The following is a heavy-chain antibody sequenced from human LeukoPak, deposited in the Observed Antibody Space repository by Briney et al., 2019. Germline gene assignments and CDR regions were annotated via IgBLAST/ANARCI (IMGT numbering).Heavy chain of an antibody. Sequence: PGGSLRLSCAASGFTFSSYDMHWVRHTTGKGLEWVSAIGTAGDTYYPGSVKGRFTISRDNAKRSVFLHMNSLRAEDTAVYYCMSGRTMADNWGQGTLVTVST. CDR3: MSGRTMADN. CDR1: GFTFSSYD. J-gene: IGHJ4*02. CDR2: IGTAGDT. V-gene: IGHV3-13*01. D-gene: IGHD1/OR15-1a*01.